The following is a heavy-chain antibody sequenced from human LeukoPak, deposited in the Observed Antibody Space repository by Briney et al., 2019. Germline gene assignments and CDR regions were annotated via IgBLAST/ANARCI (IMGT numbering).Heavy chain of an antibody. V-gene: IGHV4-34*01. CDR1: GGSFSGYY. D-gene: IGHD3-10*01. J-gene: IGHJ4*02. CDR3: ARVGSRKWPSRAIRY. Sequence: SETLSLTCAVYGGSFSGYYWSWLRQPPGKGLECIGEINHSGSTNYNSSLKSRATISVDTSKNQFSLKLTSVTAADTAVYYCARVGSRKWPSRAIRYWGQGTLVTVS. CDR2: INHSGST.